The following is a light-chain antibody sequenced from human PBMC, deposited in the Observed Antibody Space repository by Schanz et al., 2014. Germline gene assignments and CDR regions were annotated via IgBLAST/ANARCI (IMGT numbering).Light chain of an antibody. CDR3: SSYTSSNTGV. CDR1: SSDVGGYNF. CDR2: DVS. Sequence: QSALTQPASVSGSPGQSITISCTGTSSDVGGYNFVSWYQQHPGKAPKLMIHDVSNRPSGVSNRFSGSKSGNTASLTISGLQAEDEADYYCSSYTSSNTGVFGGGTKLIVL. V-gene: IGLV2-14*01. J-gene: IGLJ3*02.